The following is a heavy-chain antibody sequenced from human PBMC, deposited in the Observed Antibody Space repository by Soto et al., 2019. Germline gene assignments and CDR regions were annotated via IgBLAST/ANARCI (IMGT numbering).Heavy chain of an antibody. V-gene: IGHV1-2*04. D-gene: IGHD5-18*01. CDR2: INPNSGGT. Sequence: ASVKVSCKASGYTFTGYYMHWVRQAPGQGLEWMGWINPNSGGTNYAQKFQGWVTMTRDTSISTAYMELSRLRSDDTAVYYCARDVERYSYGYGYYYGIDVWGQGTTVTVSS. CDR3: ARDVERYSYGYGYYYGIDV. J-gene: IGHJ6*02. CDR1: GYTFTGYY.